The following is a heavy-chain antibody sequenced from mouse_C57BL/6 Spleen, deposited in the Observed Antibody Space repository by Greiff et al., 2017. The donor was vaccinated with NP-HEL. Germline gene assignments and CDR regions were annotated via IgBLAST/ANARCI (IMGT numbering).Heavy chain of an antibody. CDR2: IYPGDGDT. V-gene: IGHV1-82*01. CDR3: ARSPDYGSFWYFDV. J-gene: IGHJ1*03. CDR1: GYAFSSSW. D-gene: IGHD1-1*01. Sequence: QVQLKQSGPELVKPGASVKISCKASGYAFSSSWMNWVKQRPGKGLEWIGRIYPGDGDTNYNGKFKGKATLTADKSSSTAYMQLSSLTSEDSAVYFCARSPDYGSFWYFDVWGTGTTVTVSS.